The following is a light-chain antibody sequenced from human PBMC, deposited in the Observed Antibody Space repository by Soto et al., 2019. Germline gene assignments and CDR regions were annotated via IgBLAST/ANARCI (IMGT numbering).Light chain of an antibody. CDR3: HQTSSPPWT. J-gene: IGKJ1*01. CDR1: QSISIY. V-gene: IGKV1-39*01. CDR2: GAS. Sequence: DIQMTQSPSSLSASVGERVTITCRAIQSISIYLNWYQQTPGKAPKLLIYGASTLQSGVPSRFSGSGSVTDFTLTISSLQPEDFATYYCHQTSSPPWTFGQGTKVEIK.